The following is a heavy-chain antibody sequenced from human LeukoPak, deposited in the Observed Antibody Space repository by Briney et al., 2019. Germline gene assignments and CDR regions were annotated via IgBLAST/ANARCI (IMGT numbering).Heavy chain of an antibody. Sequence: GGSLRLSCAASGFTFSSYEINWVRQAPGKGLEWVSYISSSGSTTFYADSVKGRFTISRDNAKNSLYLQMNSLRAEDTAVYYCARGCSGGSCYSDYYYYYMDVWGKGTTVTISS. CDR2: ISSSGSTT. CDR1: GFTFSSYE. V-gene: IGHV3-48*03. J-gene: IGHJ6*03. CDR3: ARGCSGGSCYSDYYYYYMDV. D-gene: IGHD2-15*01.